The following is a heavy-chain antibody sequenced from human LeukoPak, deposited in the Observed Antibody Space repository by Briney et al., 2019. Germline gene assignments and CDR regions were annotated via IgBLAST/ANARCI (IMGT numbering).Heavy chain of an antibody. CDR3: ARGVGRTVTRYYYYMDV. D-gene: IGHD4-17*01. V-gene: IGHV1-8*03. CDR1: GYTFTSYD. J-gene: IGHJ6*03. CDR2: MNPNSGNT. Sequence: GASVKVSCKASGYTFTSYDINWVRQATGQGLEWMGWMNPNSGNTGYAQKFQGRVTITRNTSIGTAYMELSSLRSEDTAVYYCARGVGRTVTRYYYYMDVWGKGTTVTVSS.